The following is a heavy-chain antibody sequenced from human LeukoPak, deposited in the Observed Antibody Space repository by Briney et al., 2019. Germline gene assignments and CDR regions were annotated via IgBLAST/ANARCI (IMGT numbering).Heavy chain of an antibody. CDR1: GGTFSSYA. Sequence: GASVKVSCKASGGTFSSYAISWVRQAPGQGLEWMGGIIPIFGTANYAQKFQGGVTITADGSTSTAYMELSSLRSEDTAVYYCARDQRYSYGFFTSWGQGTLVTVSS. CDR2: IIPIFGTA. V-gene: IGHV1-69*13. J-gene: IGHJ4*02. D-gene: IGHD5-18*01. CDR3: ARDQRYSYGFFTS.